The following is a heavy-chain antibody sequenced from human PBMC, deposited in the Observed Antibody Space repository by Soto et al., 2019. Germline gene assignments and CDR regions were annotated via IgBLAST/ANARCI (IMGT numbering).Heavy chain of an antibody. CDR3: ATYWGTESHTLWFDL. J-gene: IGHJ5*02. CDR1: GGSIGSQY. D-gene: IGHD3-16*01. CDR2: LHFRGST. Sequence: SETLSLTCTVSGGSIGSQYWTSVRQSPGKGLEWIGHLHFRGSTNYNTSLQSRVTISSARSTNQVSLTLTSVTAADKDIYYCATYWGTESHTLWFDLWGRGAQDTVSS. V-gene: IGHV4-59*11.